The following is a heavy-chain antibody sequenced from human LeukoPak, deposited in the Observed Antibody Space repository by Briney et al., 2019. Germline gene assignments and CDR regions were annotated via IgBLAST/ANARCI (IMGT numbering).Heavy chain of an antibody. CDR2: IYISGST. CDR3: AKEGMIRGVIDY. J-gene: IGHJ4*02. CDR1: GASISPYY. V-gene: IGHV4-4*07. Sequence: SETLSLTCTVSGASISPYYWSGIRQPAGKGLEWIGHIYISGSTNYNPSLKSRVTMSLDTSKNQFSLRLHSMTAADTAVYYCAKEGMIRGVIDYWGQGALVTVSS. D-gene: IGHD3-10*01.